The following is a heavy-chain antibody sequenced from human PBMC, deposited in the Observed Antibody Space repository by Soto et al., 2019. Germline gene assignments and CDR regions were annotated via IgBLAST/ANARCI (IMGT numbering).Heavy chain of an antibody. V-gene: IGHV1-2*04. CDR1: GYSFTDYH. Sequence: GASVKVSCKASGYSFTDYHIHWVRQAPGQGLEWLGRINPKSGGTSTAQKFQGWVTMTTDTSISTASMELTRLTSDDTAIYYCARGHPTDCSYGVCSFFYKHDIDVWCQ. J-gene: IGHJ6*02. D-gene: IGHD2-8*01. CDR3: ARGHPTDCSYGVCSFFYKHDIDV. CDR2: INPKSGGT.